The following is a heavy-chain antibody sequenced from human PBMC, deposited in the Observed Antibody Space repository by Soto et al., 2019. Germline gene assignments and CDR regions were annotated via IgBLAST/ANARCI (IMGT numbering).Heavy chain of an antibody. J-gene: IGHJ5*02. CDR3: PKHFAHLVSGWFDP. Sequence: EVQLLESGGGLVQPGGSLRLSCTDSRFSISDYALSWVRQAPGKGLEWVSAISASSTNTYYADSVKGRFVISRDNSKNTLFLQMNSLRGEDTAVYYCPKHFAHLVSGWFDPWGQGTLVTVAS. V-gene: IGHV3-23*01. CDR2: ISASSTNT. D-gene: IGHD3-10*01. CDR1: RFSISDYA.